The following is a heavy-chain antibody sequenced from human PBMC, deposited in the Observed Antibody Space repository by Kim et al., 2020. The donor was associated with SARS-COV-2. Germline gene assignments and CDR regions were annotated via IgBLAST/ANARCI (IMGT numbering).Heavy chain of an antibody. V-gene: IGHV3-7*01. CDR3: GGVGGGGLDC. J-gene: IGHJ4*02. D-gene: IGHD1-26*01. CDR2: MKEDGSEI. Sequence: GGSLRLSCAASGFTFSASSMTWVRQAPGKGLEFVAKMKEDGSEIFYADSVKGRFTISRDNTKNSLYLQMNSLRAEDTAVYYFGGVGGGGLDCWGKGT. CDR1: GFTFSASS.